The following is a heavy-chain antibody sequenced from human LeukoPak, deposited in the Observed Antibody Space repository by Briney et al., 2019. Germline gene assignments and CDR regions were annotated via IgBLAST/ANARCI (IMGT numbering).Heavy chain of an antibody. CDR1: GYTFTGYY. CDR2: INPSGGST. CDR3: ARVVADSSVWDTLDY. D-gene: IGHD3-22*01. V-gene: IGHV1-46*01. J-gene: IGHJ4*02. Sequence: VASVKVSCKASGYTFTGYYMHWVRQAPGQGLEWMGIINPSGGSTNYARYFQGRVTMTRDTSTSTVYMELSSLRSEDTAVYYCARVVADSSVWDTLDYWGQGTLVTVSS.